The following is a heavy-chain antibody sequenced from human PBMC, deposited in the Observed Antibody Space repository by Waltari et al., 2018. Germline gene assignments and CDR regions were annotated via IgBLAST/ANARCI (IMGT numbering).Heavy chain of an antibody. CDR1: GFTFSRYG. D-gene: IGHD3-16*01. J-gene: IGHJ6*02. V-gene: IGHV3-30*18. CDR2: ISYYGSNK. Sequence: QVQLVESGGGVVQPGGSLRLSRVASGFTFSRYGMTGVRQAPGKGLEWVAVISYYGSNKYNADSVKGRFTISRDNSKNTLYLQMSSLRAEDTAVYFCAKDRGDASGHYYYYGMDVWGQGTTVTVSS. CDR3: AKDRGDASGHYYYYGMDV.